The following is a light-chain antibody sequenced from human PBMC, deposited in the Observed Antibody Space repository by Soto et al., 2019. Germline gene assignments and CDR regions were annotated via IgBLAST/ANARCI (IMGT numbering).Light chain of an antibody. V-gene: IGKV3-20*01. CDR1: QSVSSGY. J-gene: IGKJ4*01. Sequence: EIVLTQSPGTLSLSPGERATLSCRASQSVSSGYLAWYQQKPGQAPRLLLYGASSRATGIPDRFSGSGSGTEFTLTINRLEPEDFAVYYCQQYGSSPLTFGGGTKVEIK. CDR2: GAS. CDR3: QQYGSSPLT.